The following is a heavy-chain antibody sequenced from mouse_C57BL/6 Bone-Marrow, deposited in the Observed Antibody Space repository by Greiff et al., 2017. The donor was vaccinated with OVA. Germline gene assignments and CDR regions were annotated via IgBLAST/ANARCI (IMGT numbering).Heavy chain of an antibody. CDR3: AREGLRREDWYFDV. J-gene: IGHJ1*03. CDR1: GYTFTSYW. Sequence: QVQLQQPGAELVKPGASVKLSCKASGYTFTSYWMHWVKQRPGQGLEWIGMIHPNSGSTNYNEKFKSKATLTVDKSSSTAYMELRSLTSEDTAVYYCAREGLRREDWYFDVWGTGTTVTVSS. V-gene: IGHV1-64*01. CDR2: IHPNSGST. D-gene: IGHD2-4*01.